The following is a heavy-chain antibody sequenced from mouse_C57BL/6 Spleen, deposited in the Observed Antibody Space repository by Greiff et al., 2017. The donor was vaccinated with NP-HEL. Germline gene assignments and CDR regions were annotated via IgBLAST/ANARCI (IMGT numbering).Heavy chain of an antibody. CDR1: GYTFTSYW. D-gene: IGHD1-1*01. V-gene: IGHV1-55*01. Sequence: QVQLQQSGAELVKPGASVKMSCKASGYTFTSYWITWVKQRPGQGLEWIGDIYPGSGSTNYNEKFKSKATLTVDTSSSTAYMQLSSLTSEDSAVYYCARGGITTVVDWYFDVWGTGTTVTVSS. J-gene: IGHJ1*03. CDR3: ARGGITTVVDWYFDV. CDR2: IYPGSGST.